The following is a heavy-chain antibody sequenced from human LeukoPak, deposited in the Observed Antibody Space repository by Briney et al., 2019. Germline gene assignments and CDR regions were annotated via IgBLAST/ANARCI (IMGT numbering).Heavy chain of an antibody. CDR2: IYYSGST. Sequence: SETLSLTCTVSGGSISSSSYYWGWIRQPPGKGLEWIGSIYYSGSTYYNPSLKSRATITVDTSNNQFSLKLSSVTAADTAVYYCARLPYDILTGYYTCFDYWGQGTLVTVSS. CDR1: GGSISSSSYY. D-gene: IGHD3-9*01. CDR3: ARLPYDILTGYYTCFDY. J-gene: IGHJ4*02. V-gene: IGHV4-39*01.